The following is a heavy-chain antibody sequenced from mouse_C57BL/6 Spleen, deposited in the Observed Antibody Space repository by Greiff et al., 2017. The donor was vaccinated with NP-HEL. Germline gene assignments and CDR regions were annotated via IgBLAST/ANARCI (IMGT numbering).Heavy chain of an antibody. CDR2: IDPETGGT. Sequence: QVQLQQSGAELVRPGASVTLSCKASGYTFTDYEMHWVKQTPVHGLEWIGAIDPETGGTAYNQKFKGKAILTADKSSSTAYMELRSLTSEDSAVYYCTKGLRNFDYWGQGTTLTVSS. CDR1: GYTFTDYE. J-gene: IGHJ2*01. D-gene: IGHD1-1*01. V-gene: IGHV1-15*01. CDR3: TKGLRNFDY.